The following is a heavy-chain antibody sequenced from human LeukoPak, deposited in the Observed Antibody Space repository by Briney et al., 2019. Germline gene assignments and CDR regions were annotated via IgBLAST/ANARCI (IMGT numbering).Heavy chain of an antibody. CDR1: GGSINSYY. V-gene: IGHV4-59*12. Sequence: SETLSLTCTVSGGSINSYYWSWIRQPPGKGLEWIGYISYSGSTNYNPSLKSRVTISVDTSKNQFSLKLSSVTAADTAVYYCARDRGYSYGVTGYNWFDPWGQGTLVTVSS. CDR3: ARDRGYSYGVTGYNWFDP. D-gene: IGHD5-18*01. J-gene: IGHJ5*02. CDR2: ISYSGST.